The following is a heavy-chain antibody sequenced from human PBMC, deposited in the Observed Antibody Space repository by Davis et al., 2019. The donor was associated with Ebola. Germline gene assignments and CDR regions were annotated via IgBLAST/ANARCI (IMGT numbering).Heavy chain of an antibody. Sequence: PSETLSLTCTVSGGYVSGYYWAWIRQPPGKGLEWIGYINPDGTTRYNPSLSSRVTISKDASKKQFSLRLTSATAADTAVYYCARYIDFRRNYHYMDVWGMGTTVAVSS. D-gene: IGHD3-3*01. V-gene: IGHV4-59*02. CDR1: GGYVSGYY. J-gene: IGHJ6*03. CDR2: INPDGTT. CDR3: ARYIDFRRNYHYMDV.